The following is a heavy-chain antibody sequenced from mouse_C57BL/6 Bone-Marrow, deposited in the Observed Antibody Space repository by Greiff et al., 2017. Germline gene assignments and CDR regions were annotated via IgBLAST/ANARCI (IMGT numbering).Heavy chain of an antibody. CDR1: GYTFTSYW. CDR3: ARDYYGSSWYFDV. D-gene: IGHD1-1*01. V-gene: IGHV1-69*01. Sequence: VKLQQPGAELVMPGASVKLSCKASGYTFTSYWMHWVKQRPGQGLEWIGEIDPSDSYTNYNQKFKGKSTLTVDKSSSTAYMQLSSLTSEDSAVYYCARDYYGSSWYFDVWGTGTTVTVSS. CDR2: IDPSDSYT. J-gene: IGHJ1*03.